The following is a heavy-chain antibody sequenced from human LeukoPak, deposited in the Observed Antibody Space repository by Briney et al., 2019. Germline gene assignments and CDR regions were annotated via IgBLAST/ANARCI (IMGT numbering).Heavy chain of an antibody. CDR2: ISYDGSNN. Sequence: PGGSLRLSCAASGFTFSSYGIHWVRQAPGKGLEGVAFISYDGSNNYYADSVKGRFTISRDNSKNTLFLQMSSLRAEDTALYYCAKTLATGGGSYNMDVWGQGTTVTVS. J-gene: IGHJ6*02. V-gene: IGHV3-30*18. D-gene: IGHD2-8*02. CDR1: GFTFSSYG. CDR3: AKTLATGGGSYNMDV.